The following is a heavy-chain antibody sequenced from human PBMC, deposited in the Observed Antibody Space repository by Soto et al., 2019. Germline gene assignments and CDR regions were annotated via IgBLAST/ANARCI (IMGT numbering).Heavy chain of an antibody. J-gene: IGHJ5*02. CDR2: IYYSGST. Sequence: QVQLQESGPGLVKPSQTLSLTCTVSGGSISSGGNYWSWIRQHPGKGLEWIGYIYYSGSTYYNPSLKSRATISVDTSKNQFSLKLSSVTAADTAVYYCEIDGGYCSGGSCYSNWFDPWGQGTLVTVSS. D-gene: IGHD2-15*01. CDR1: GGSISSGGNY. CDR3: EIDGGYCSGGSCYSNWFDP. V-gene: IGHV4-31*03.